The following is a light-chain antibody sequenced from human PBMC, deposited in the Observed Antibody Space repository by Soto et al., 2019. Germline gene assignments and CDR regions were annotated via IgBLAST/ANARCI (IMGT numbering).Light chain of an antibody. CDR1: QSISSW. CDR3: QQYNSAWT. CDR2: DAS. Sequence: IRMTQSPSSFSASTGDRVTITCRASQSISSWLAWYQQKPGKAPKLLIYDASSLESGVPSRFSGSGSGTEFTLTISSLQPDDFATYYCQQYNSAWTFGQGTKVDIK. J-gene: IGKJ1*01. V-gene: IGKV1-5*01.